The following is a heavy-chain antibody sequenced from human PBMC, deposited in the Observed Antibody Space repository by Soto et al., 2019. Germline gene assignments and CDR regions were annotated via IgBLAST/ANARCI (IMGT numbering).Heavy chain of an antibody. CDR2: ISYDGGHE. CDR1: GFTFTAHA. Sequence: QVPLVESGGGVLQPGTSLRLSCAASGFTFTAHAMHWVRQAPGKGLEWVAVISYDGGHEYYADSVKGRFTISRDNSKNMVYLQVNSLRAEDTSIYYCARDDSSGWSDYYHGMDVWGRGTTVTVSS. D-gene: IGHD6-19*01. CDR3: ARDDSSGWSDYYHGMDV. V-gene: IGHV3-30*04. J-gene: IGHJ6*02.